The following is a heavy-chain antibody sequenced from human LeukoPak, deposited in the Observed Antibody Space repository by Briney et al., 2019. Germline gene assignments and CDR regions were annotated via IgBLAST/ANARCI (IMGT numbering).Heavy chain of an antibody. CDR3: ATDREYYEDSGSPLTD. J-gene: IGHJ4*02. CDR1: GYTLTQLS. Sequence: ASVKVSCKVSGYTLTQLSMHWVRQAPGQGLEWMGSFDPEDGKTIYAQKFQGRVTMTEDTSADTAFMELSSLRSEDTAVYYCATDREYYEDSGSPLTDWGQGTLVTVSS. CDR2: FDPEDGKT. D-gene: IGHD3-22*01. V-gene: IGHV1-24*01.